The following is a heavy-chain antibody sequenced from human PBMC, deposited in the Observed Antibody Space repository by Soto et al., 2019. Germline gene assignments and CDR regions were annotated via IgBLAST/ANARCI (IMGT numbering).Heavy chain of an antibody. J-gene: IGHJ3*02. CDR1: GYSFTDYH. V-gene: IGHV1-2*04. CDR2: INPKSGGT. D-gene: IGHD6-6*01. CDR3: ARDSSSLGAFDI. Sequence: ASVKVSCKASGYSFTDYHIHWVRQAPGQGLEWLGRINPKSGGTSTAQKFQGWVTMTTDTSISTAYMELSRLRSDDTAVYYCARDSSSLGAFDIWGQGTMVTVS.